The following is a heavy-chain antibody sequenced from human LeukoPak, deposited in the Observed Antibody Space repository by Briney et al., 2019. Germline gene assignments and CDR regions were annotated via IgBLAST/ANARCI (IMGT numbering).Heavy chain of an antibody. Sequence: SETLSLTCTVSGGSISSGGYYWSWIRQHPGKGLEWIGYIYYSGSTYYNPSLKSRVTISVDTSKNQFSLKLSSVTAADTAVYYCARQVTIFGVLIITAEYFQHWGQGTLVTVSS. CDR3: ARQVTIFGVLIITAEYFQH. CDR2: IYYSGST. D-gene: IGHD3-3*01. CDR1: GGSISSGGYY. J-gene: IGHJ1*01. V-gene: IGHV4-39*01.